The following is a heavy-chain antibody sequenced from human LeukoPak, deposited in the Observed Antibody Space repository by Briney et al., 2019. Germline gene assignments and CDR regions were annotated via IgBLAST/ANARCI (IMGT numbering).Heavy chain of an antibody. J-gene: IGHJ5*02. V-gene: IGHV4-59*01. CDR2: IYYSGST. CDR3: AREVAAAGGHNWFDP. CDR1: GGSICSYY. Sequence: SETLSLTCTVSGGSICSYYWSWIRQPPGKGLEWIGYIYYSGSTNYNPSLKSRVTISVDTSKNQFSLKLSSVTAADTAVYYCAREVAAAGGHNWFDPWGQGTLVTVSS. D-gene: IGHD6-13*01.